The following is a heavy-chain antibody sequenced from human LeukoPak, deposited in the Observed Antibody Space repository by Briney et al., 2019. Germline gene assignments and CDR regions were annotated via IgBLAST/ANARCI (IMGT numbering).Heavy chain of an antibody. D-gene: IGHD1-7*01. CDR3: ARRGWNYYFDY. V-gene: IGHV4-61*08. Sequence: PSETLSLTCTVSGGSISSGGYYWSRIRQHPGKGLEWIGYIYTSGSTNYNPSLKSRVTISVDTSKNQFSLKLSSVTAADTAVYYCARRGWNYYFDYWGQGTLVTVSS. J-gene: IGHJ4*02. CDR2: IYTSGST. CDR1: GGSISSGGYY.